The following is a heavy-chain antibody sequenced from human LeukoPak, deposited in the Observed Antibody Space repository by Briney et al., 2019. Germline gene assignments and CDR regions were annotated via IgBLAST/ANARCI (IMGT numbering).Heavy chain of an antibody. D-gene: IGHD1-26*01. CDR3: ARDRGSYLVRDAFDI. CDR2: IWYNGSNK. CDR1: GFTFRNYG. Sequence: GGSLRLSCAASGFTFRNYGMHWVRQAPGKGLEWVAIIWYNGSNKYYPDSVKGRFTISRDNSKNTLYLQMNSLRAEDTAVYYCARDRGSYLVRDAFDIWGQGTMVTVSS. V-gene: IGHV3-33*01. J-gene: IGHJ3*02.